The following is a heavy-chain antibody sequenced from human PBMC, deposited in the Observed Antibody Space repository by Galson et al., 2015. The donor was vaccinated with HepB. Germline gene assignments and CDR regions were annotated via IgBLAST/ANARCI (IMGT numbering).Heavy chain of an antibody. J-gene: IGHJ4*02. Sequence: SLRLSCAASGFTFSSYSMNWVRQAPGKGLEWVSSISSSSSYIYYADSVKGRLTISRDNAKNSLYLQMNSLRAEDTAVYYCARDLSTDYYDSSGYYPASSPAAFYWGQGTLVTVSS. D-gene: IGHD3-22*01. V-gene: IGHV3-21*01. CDR1: GFTFSSYS. CDR3: ARDLSTDYYDSSGYYPASSPAAFY. CDR2: ISSSSSYI.